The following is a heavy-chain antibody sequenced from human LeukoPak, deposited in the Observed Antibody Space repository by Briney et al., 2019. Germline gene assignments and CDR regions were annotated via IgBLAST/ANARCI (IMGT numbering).Heavy chain of an antibody. V-gene: IGHV3-30*01. CDR2: ISYDGSNK. D-gene: IGHD3-3*01. CDR3: ARDLITIFEVVATGYFDY. J-gene: IGHJ4*02. CDR1: GFTFSSYA. Sequence: GGSLRLSCAASGFTFSSYAMRWVRQAPGKGLEWVAVISYDGSNKYYADSVKGRFTISRDNSKNTLYLQMNSLRAEDTAVYYCARDLITIFEVVATGYFDYWGQGTLVTVSS.